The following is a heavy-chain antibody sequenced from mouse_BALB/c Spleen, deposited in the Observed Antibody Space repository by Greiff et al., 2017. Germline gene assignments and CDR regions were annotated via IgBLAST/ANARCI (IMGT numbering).Heavy chain of an antibody. CDR1: GFTFSSYG. V-gene: IGHV5-6-3*01. Sequence: EVKLVESGGGLVQPGGSLKLSCAASGFTFSSYGMSWVRQTPDKRLELVATINSNGGSTYYPDSVKGRFTISRDNAKNTLYLQMSSLRSEDTAMYYCARAYYDGYFQTTFAYWGQGTLVTVSA. D-gene: IGHD2-3*01. J-gene: IGHJ3*01. CDR3: ARAYYDGYFQTTFAY. CDR2: INSNGGST.